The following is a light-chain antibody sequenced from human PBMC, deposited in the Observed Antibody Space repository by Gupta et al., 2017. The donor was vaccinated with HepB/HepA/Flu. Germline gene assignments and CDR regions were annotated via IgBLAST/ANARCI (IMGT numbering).Light chain of an antibody. CDR2: RNN. V-gene: IGLV10-54*04. Sequence: QAGLTQPPSVSKGLRQTAPLTCTEDNNNVGNQGAAWLQQHQGHPPKLLSYRNNNRPSGISERFSGSRSGNTGSLTSTGLQPDDEADYYCSAWDTSLSAWVFGGGTKLTVL. CDR1: NNNVGNQG. J-gene: IGLJ3*02. CDR3: SAWDTSLSAWV.